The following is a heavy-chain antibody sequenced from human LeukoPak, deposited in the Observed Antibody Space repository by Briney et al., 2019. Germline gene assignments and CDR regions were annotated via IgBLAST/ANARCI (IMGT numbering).Heavy chain of an antibody. CDR1: GFTFDDYT. CDR2: ISWDGGST. Sequence: GGSLRLSCAASGFTFDDYTMHWVRQAPGKGLEWVSLISWDGGSTYYADSVKGRFTISRDNSKNSLYLQMNSLRTEDTALYYCAKDIKVTSYYYGMDVWGQGTTVTVSS. CDR3: AKDIKVTSYYYGMDV. V-gene: IGHV3-43*01. D-gene: IGHD4-17*01. J-gene: IGHJ6*02.